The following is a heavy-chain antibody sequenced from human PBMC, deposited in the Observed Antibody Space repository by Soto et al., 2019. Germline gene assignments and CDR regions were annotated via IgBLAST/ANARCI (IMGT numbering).Heavy chain of an antibody. CDR1: GYNFNTYW. CDR2: IYPGDSDT. V-gene: IGHV5-51*01. CDR3: ARHMEAHSHFYYGLDV. D-gene: IGHD3-10*01. Sequence: GESLKISCKGSGYNFNTYWTAWVRQMPGKGLGWMGFIYPGDSDTRYSPSFQGQVTISADKSINTAYLQWRTLKPSDTAIYYCARHMEAHSHFYYGLDVWGQGTTVTVSS. J-gene: IGHJ6*02.